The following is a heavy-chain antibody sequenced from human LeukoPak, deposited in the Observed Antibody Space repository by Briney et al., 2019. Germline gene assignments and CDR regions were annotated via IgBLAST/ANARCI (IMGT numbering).Heavy chain of an antibody. CDR2: MNPKSGGT. V-gene: IGHV1-2*02. J-gene: IGHJ3*01. Sequence: QVSLDATAATMRRYYVPWVGLAPGQGLEWMGWMNPKSGGTNYAQKFQGRVTMTREMSISTAYMELSRLRSDDTAVYYCAEMADGAFGVWGQGTMVTVSS. D-gene: IGHD2-8*01. CDR1: AATMRRYY. CDR3: AEMADGAFGV.